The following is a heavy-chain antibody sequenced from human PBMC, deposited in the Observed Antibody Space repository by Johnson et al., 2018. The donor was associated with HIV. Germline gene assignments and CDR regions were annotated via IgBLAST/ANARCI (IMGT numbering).Heavy chain of an antibody. Sequence: QVQLVESGGAFVQPGGSLRLSCAAYGFTFRIYWKSRVRQAPGKGQEWVAVIWYDGSNKYYADSVKGRFTISRDNSKNTLYLQMNSLRAEDTAVYYCAKDRYIKGASTGFDIRGQGTMVTVSS. V-gene: IGHV3-30*02. D-gene: IGHD1-26*01. CDR3: AKDRYIKGASTGFDI. CDR2: IWYDGSNK. CDR1: GFTFRIYW. J-gene: IGHJ3*02.